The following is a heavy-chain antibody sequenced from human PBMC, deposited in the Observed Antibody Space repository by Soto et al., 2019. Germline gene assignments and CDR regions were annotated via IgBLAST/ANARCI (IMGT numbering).Heavy chain of an antibody. Sequence: SQTLSLTCTVSGDSTSSGNYYRRWIRQYPEKGLEWIGYIYYSGSSNYNPSLKSRVSISVDTSKNQFSLKLRSVTAADTAVYYCARLLRHNYYGMDVWGQGTTVTVSS. CDR3: ARLLRHNYYGMDV. CDR1: GDSTSSGNYY. J-gene: IGHJ6*02. V-gene: IGHV4-30-4*01. CDR2: IYYSGSS. D-gene: IGHD3-3*01.